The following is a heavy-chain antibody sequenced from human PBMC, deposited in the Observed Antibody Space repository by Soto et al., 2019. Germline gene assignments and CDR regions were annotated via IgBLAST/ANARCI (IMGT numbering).Heavy chain of an antibody. CDR1: GGSIINYF. J-gene: IGHJ4*02. V-gene: IGHV4-4*07. D-gene: IGHD3-3*01. CDR3: ARGGQDFWSGPFDY. Sequence: SETLSLTCTVSGGSIINYFCNWIRQPAGKGLEWIGRIDNSGSTNYNPSLKSRITMSADTSRNQFSLKLNSVTAADTAVYYCARGGQDFWSGPFDYWGQGALVT. CDR2: IDNSGST.